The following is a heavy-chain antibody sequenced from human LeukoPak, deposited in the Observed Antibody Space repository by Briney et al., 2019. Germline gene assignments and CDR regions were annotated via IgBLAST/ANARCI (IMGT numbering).Heavy chain of an antibody. CDR2: ISDYNGNT. D-gene: IGHD3-9*01. CDR1: GYTFTNNG. Sequence: ASVTVSFKGSGYTFTNNGISWVRQAPGQGLEWMGWISDYNGNTNYAQKLQGRVTMTTDTSTSTAYMELRSLRSDDTAVYYCAIDGQDYYDILTCYYSLDYWGQGTLVTVSS. V-gene: IGHV1-18*01. CDR3: AIDGQDYYDILTCYYSLDY. J-gene: IGHJ4*02.